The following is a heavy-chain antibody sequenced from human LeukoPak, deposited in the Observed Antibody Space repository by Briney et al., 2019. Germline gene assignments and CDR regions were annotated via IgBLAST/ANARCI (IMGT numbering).Heavy chain of an antibody. CDR1: GFTFSDSA. CDR2: ISTSGGDT. CDR3: AKGGNYAPLDY. V-gene: IGHV3-23*01. D-gene: IGHD1-7*01. Sequence: GGSLRLSCAASGFTFSDSAMTWVRQAPGKGREWVLSISTSGGDTIYTDSVKDQFTISRDNSKNTLYLQINSVRAEDTAIYYCAKGGNYAPLDYWGQGTLVTVSS. J-gene: IGHJ4*02.